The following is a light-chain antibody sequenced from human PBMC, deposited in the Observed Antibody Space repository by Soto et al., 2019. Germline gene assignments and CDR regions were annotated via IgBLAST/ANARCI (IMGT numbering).Light chain of an antibody. CDR1: QDIRNF. V-gene: IGKV1-27*01. J-gene: IGKJ3*01. Sequence: DIQMTQSPTSLSASVGDRVTITCRASQDIRNFVAWYQQKPGKAPKLLIYAASTLQSGVPSRFSGSGSGTDLTLTINSLQTEDVATYSCQKYSSVPVFGPGTKVEIK. CDR3: QKYSSVPV. CDR2: AAS.